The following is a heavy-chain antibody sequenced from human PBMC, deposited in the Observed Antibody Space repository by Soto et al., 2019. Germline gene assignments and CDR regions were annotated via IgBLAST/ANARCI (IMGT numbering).Heavy chain of an antibody. CDR2: ISNKNGNT. CDR1: GYTFYSHD. D-gene: IGHD5-12*01. V-gene: IGHV1-18*01. J-gene: IGHJ4*02. Sequence: QVQLVQSGAEVKEPGASVKVSCKASGYTFYSHDITWVRQAPGQGLEWVGWISNKNGNTNYARKVQGRVTLTTDTSTSTACLELRTLTSDDTAVYYCARGRVATGYDYWGQGALVAVSS. CDR3: ARGRVATGYDY.